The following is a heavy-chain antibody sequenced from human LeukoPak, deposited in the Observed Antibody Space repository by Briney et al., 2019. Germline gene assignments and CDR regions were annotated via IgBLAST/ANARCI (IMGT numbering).Heavy chain of an antibody. J-gene: IGHJ4*02. V-gene: IGHV3-7*01. CDR1: GFTFSSYW. D-gene: IGHD2-2*01. CDR2: IKQDGSET. CDR3: ARDRGGVYCSSTSCYDYFDL. Sequence: PGGSLRLSCTGSGFTFSSYWMSWVRQAPGKGLEWVANIKQDGSETFYAASVEGRFTISRDNAENSLYLQMNSLTAEDTAVYYCARDRGGVYCSSTSCYDYFDLWGQGTPVTVSS.